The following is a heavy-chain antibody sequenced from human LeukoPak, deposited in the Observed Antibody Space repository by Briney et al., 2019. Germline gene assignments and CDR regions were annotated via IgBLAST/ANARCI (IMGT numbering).Heavy chain of an antibody. CDR2: IYTSGST. J-gene: IGHJ6*03. CDR3: ARGRDCSSTSFCGYYYYYMDV. CDR1: GGSISSYY. Sequence: SETLSLTCTVSGGSISSYYWSWIRQPAGKGLEWIGRIYTSGSTNYNPSLKSRVTMSVDTSKNQFSLKLSSVTAADTAVYYCARGRDCSSTSFCGYYYYYMDVWGKGTTVTVSS. V-gene: IGHV4-4*07. D-gene: IGHD2-2*01.